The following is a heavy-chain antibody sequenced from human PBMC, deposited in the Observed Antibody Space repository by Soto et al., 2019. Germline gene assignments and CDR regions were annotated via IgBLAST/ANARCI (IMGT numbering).Heavy chain of an antibody. Sequence: QVQLVQSGAEVKKPGASVKVSCKASGYTFTSYAMHWVGQAPGQRLEWMGWINAGNGNTKYSQKFQGRVTITRDTSASTAYMELSSLRSEDTAVYYCARTRRGEGGYYYYYGMDVWGQGTTVTVSS. V-gene: IGHV1-3*01. CDR2: INAGNGNT. J-gene: IGHJ6*02. D-gene: IGHD3-10*01. CDR1: GYTFTSYA. CDR3: ARTRRGEGGYYYYYGMDV.